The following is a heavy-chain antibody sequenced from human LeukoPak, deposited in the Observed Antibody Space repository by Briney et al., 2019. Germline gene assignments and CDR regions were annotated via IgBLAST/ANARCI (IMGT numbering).Heavy chain of an antibody. CDR2: ISAYNGNT. CDR3: SRGGDMRVGGAFDS. CDR1: GGTFSSYA. J-gene: IGHJ3*02. V-gene: IGHV1-18*01. D-gene: IGHD3-22*01. Sequence: GASVKVSCKASGGTFSSYAISWVRQAPGQGLEWMGWISAYNGNTNYAQKLQGRVTMTRDTSTSTVYMELRSLRSDHTALYYCSRGGDMRVGGAFDSGGQGRMVTVPS.